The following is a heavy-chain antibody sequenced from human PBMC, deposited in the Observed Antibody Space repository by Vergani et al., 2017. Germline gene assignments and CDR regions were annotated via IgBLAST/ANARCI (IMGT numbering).Heavy chain of an antibody. J-gene: IGHJ4*02. CDR3: AGGYGLNGIAAAGFDY. CDR2: IITIFGTA. Sequence: QVQLVQSGAEVKKPGSSVKVSCKASGGTFSSYAISWVRQAPGQGLEWMGRIITIFGTANYAQKFQGRVTITADESTSTAYMELSSLRSEDTAVYYCAGGYGLNGIAAAGFDYWGQGTLVTVSS. CDR1: GGTFSSYA. V-gene: IGHV1-69*13. D-gene: IGHD6-13*01.